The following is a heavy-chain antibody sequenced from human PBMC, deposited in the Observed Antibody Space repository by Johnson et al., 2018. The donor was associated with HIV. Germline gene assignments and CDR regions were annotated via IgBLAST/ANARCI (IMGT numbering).Heavy chain of an antibody. CDR2: IYSGGNT. CDR1: GFSISYDY. CDR3: ARGDYYDSSGPWVDAFDV. Sequence: VQLVESGGGSIQPGGSLRLSCAASGFSISYDYMSWVRQAPGKGLEWVSSIYSGGNTYHADSVMGRFTIARDNAKNSLYLQMNSLRAEDTAVYYCARGDYYDSSGPWVDAFDVWGQGTMVTVSS. J-gene: IGHJ3*01. V-gene: IGHV3-53*01. D-gene: IGHD3-22*01.